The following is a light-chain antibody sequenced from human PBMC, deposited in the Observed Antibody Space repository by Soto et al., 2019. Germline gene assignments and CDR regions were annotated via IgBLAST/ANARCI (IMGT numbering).Light chain of an antibody. CDR2: AAS. J-gene: IGKJ4*01. CDR1: QSISGY. Sequence: DMQMTQSPPSLSASVGDRVTITCRASQSISGYLSWYQQKPWKATKLLIYAASSLQSGVPSRFTGSRSGSDFPLTISSLQPEDSATHYCQQTYSTPPTFGGGTKEDIK. V-gene: IGKV1-39*01. CDR3: QQTYSTPPT.